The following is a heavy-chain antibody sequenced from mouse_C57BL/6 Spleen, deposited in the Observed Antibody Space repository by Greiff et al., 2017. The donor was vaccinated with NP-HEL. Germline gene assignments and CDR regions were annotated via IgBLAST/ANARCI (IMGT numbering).Heavy chain of an antibody. D-gene: IGHD1-1*01. CDR2: IEPEDGDT. Sequence: EVQLQQSGAELVRPGASVKLSCTASGFNIKDYYMHWVKQRPEQGLEWIGRIEPEDGDTEYAPKFQGKATMTADTSSNTAYLQLSSLTSEDTAVYYCTMDYYGRDYAMDYWGQGTSVTVSS. CDR1: GFNIKDYY. J-gene: IGHJ4*01. CDR3: TMDYYGRDYAMDY. V-gene: IGHV14-1*01.